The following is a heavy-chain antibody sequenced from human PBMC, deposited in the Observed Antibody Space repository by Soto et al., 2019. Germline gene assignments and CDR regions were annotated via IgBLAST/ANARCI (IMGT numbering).Heavy chain of an antibody. CDR3: AREDIELIPGFDY. CDR1: GFTFSSYE. V-gene: IGHV3-48*03. D-gene: IGHD2-8*01. Sequence: GGSLRLSCTASGFTFSSYEMNWVRQAPGKGLEWISYITSSDNTRYYADSVKGRFTISRDNAKSSLYLQMNSLRVEDTAVYYCAREDIELIPGFDYWGQGTLVTVSS. J-gene: IGHJ4*01. CDR2: ITSSDNTR.